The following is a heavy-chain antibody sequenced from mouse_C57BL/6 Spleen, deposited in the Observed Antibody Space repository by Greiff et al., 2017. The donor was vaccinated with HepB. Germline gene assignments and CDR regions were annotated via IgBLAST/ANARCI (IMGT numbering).Heavy chain of an antibody. CDR3: ASYYGSSYDAMDY. J-gene: IGHJ4*01. D-gene: IGHD1-1*01. V-gene: IGHV1-42*01. CDR1: GYSFTGYY. Sequence: VQLQQPGPELVKPGASVKISCKASGYSFTGYYMNWVKQSPEKSLEWIGEINPSTGGTTYNQKFKAKATLTVDKSSSTAYMQLKSLTSEDSAVYYCASYYGSSYDAMDYWGQGTSVTVSS. CDR2: INPSTGGT.